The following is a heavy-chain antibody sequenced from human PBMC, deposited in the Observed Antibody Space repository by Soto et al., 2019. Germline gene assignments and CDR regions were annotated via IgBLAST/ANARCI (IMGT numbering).Heavy chain of an antibody. CDR1: GFSFGTYV. J-gene: IGHJ3*02. D-gene: IGHD3-22*01. CDR2: ISGSGGRV. CDR3: AMTRLYDTGTNDYHRDALDI. V-gene: IGHV3-23*01. Sequence: EVQLLESGGGMVEPRGSLKLSCAASGFSFGTYVMNWVRQAPGKGLGWVSGISGSGGRVYSADSVKGRFTISRDNSRNTLYLQMNSLRAEDTAIYYCAMTRLYDTGTNDYHRDALDIWGQGTQVTVSS.